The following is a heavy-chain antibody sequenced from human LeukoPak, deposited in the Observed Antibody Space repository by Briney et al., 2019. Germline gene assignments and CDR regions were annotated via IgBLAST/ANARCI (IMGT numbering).Heavy chain of an antibody. CDR1: GFTFSSYV. Sequence: GRSLRLSCAASGFTFSSYVMHWVRQAPGKGLEWVAVISYDGSNKYYADSVKGRFTISRDNSKNTLYLQMNSLRAEDTAVYYCARDGVVYYDSSGPLGGYFDYWGQGTLVTVSS. CDR3: ARDGVVYYDSSGPLGGYFDY. D-gene: IGHD3-22*01. J-gene: IGHJ4*02. CDR2: ISYDGSNK. V-gene: IGHV3-30*01.